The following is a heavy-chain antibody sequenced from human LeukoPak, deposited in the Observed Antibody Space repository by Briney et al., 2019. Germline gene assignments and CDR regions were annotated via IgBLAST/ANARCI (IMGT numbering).Heavy chain of an antibody. CDR2: FYPEDGET. Sequence: ASLKVSCKVSGYTLTDLSMHWVRQAPGKGLEWMGGFYPEDGETFYAQKFQGRVTMTEDTSTDTAYMELSSLRSEDTVVYYCATAPRMAHSELPIDFWGQGTLVTVSS. V-gene: IGHV1-24*01. D-gene: IGHD1-26*01. CDR1: GYTLTDLS. J-gene: IGHJ4*02. CDR3: ATAPRMAHSELPIDF.